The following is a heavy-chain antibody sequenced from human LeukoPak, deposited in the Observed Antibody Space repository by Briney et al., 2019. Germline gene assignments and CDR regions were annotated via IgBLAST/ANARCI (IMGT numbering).Heavy chain of an antibody. D-gene: IGHD1-26*01. CDR2: ISSSSSYI. CDR3: AVLVGGATGGVFDY. V-gene: IGHV3-21*01. J-gene: IGHJ4*02. CDR1: GFTFSSYS. Sequence: GGSLRLSCAASGFTFSSYSMNWVRQSPGKGLEWVSSISSSSSYIYYADSVKGRFTISRDNAKNSLYLQMNSLRAEDTAVYYCAVLVGGATGGVFDYWGQGTLVTVSS.